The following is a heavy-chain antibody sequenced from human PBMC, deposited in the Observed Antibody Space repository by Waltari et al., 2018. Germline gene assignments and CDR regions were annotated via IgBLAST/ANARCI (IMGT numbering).Heavy chain of an antibody. CDR1: GGSISSGDYY. D-gene: IGHD3-16*02. Sequence: QVQLQESGPGLVKPSQTLSLTCTVSGGSISSGDYYWSWIRQPPGKGLEWIGYIYYSGSTYYNPSLKSRGTRSVDTSKNQFSLKLSSVTAADTAVYYCARGTGGLHLGELSFLDYWGQGTLVTVSS. V-gene: IGHV4-30-4*08. CDR2: IYYSGST. CDR3: ARGTGGLHLGELSFLDY. J-gene: IGHJ4*02.